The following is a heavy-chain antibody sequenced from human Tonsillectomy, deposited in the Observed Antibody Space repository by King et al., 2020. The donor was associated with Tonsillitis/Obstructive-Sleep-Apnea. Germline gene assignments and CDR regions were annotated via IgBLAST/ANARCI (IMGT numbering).Heavy chain of an antibody. Sequence: LQLQESGPGLVKPSETLSLTCTVSGGSISSSSYYWGWIRQPPGKGLEWIGSIDYSGSTYYNPSLKSRVTISVATSKNQFSLKLSSVTAADTAVYYCARHTPPLTRGSFDYWGQGTLVTVSS. D-gene: IGHD1-14*01. CDR1: GGSISSSSYY. J-gene: IGHJ4*02. CDR3: ARHTPPLTRGSFDY. CDR2: IDYSGST. V-gene: IGHV4-39*01.